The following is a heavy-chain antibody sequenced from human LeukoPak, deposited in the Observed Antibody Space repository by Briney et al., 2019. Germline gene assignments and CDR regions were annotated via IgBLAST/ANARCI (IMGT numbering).Heavy chain of an antibody. CDR3: ARDNLPVWRAARESDY. J-gene: IGHJ4*02. D-gene: IGHD6-6*01. V-gene: IGHV3-21*01. Sequence: GGSLRLSCAASGLTLSSYSMNWVRQAPGKGLEWVSSISSSSSYIYYADSVKGRFTISRDNAKNSLYLQMNSLRAEDTAVYYCARDNLPVWRAARESDYWGQGTLVTVSS. CDR2: ISSSSSYI. CDR1: GLTLSSYS.